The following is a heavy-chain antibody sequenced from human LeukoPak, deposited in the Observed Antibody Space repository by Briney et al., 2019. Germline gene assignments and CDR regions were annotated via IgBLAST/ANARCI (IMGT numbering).Heavy chain of an antibody. Sequence: GGSLRLSCEASGFTFSDYGIHWLRQAPGKGLEWVSGISPGGGPTYYADSVKGRFTISRDDSKNTLYLQMKNLRAEDTAVYYCAKDGAWLRFDDWGQGILVTVSS. V-gene: IGHV3-23*01. CDR3: AKDGAWLRFDD. CDR1: GFTFSDYG. CDR2: ISPGGGPT. J-gene: IGHJ4*02. D-gene: IGHD5-12*01.